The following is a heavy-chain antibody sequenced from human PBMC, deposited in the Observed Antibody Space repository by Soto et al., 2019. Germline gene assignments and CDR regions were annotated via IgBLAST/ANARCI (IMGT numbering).Heavy chain of an antibody. CDR3: AKLRTRDAFDI. Sequence: ASVKVSCKASGGTFSSYAISWVRQAPGQGLEWMGGIIPIFGTANYAQKFQGRVTITADESTSTAYMELSSLRSEDTAVYYCAKLRTRDAFDIWGQGTMVTVSS. V-gene: IGHV1-69*13. J-gene: IGHJ3*02. CDR2: IIPIFGTA. CDR1: GGTFSSYA.